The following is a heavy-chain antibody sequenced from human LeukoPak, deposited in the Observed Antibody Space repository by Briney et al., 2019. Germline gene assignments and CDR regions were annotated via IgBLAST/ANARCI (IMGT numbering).Heavy chain of an antibody. D-gene: IGHD7-27*01. CDR2: ISGSGGST. J-gene: IGHJ2*01. Sequence: QSGGSLRLSCVASGFSFTSYSMNWVRQAPGKGLEWVSAISGSGGSTYYADPVKGRFTISRDNSKNTLYLQMNSLRAEDTAVYYCAKDPALTGYWYFDLWGRGTLATVSS. CDR1: GFSFTSYS. CDR3: AKDPALTGYWYFDL. V-gene: IGHV3-23*01.